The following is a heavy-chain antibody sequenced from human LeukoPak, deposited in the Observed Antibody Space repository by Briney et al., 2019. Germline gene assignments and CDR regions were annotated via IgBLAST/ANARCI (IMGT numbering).Heavy chain of an antibody. V-gene: IGHV3-21*01. D-gene: IGHD3-10*01. CDR2: ISGSSNYI. CDR1: GFIFTGYF. CDR3: ARTYGSGGSYGMDV. J-gene: IGHJ6*02. Sequence: PGGSLRLSCAASGFIFTGYFMSWVRQAPGKGLEWVSSISGSSNYIYYADSLKGRFTISRDNAKNSLYLQMNSLRAEDTAVYYRARTYGSGGSYGMDVWGQGTTVTVSS.